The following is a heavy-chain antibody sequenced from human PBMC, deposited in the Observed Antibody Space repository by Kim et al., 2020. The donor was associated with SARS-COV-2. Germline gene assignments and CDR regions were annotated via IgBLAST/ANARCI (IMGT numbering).Heavy chain of an antibody. V-gene: IGHV3-30*18. Sequence: GGSLRLSCAASGFTFSSYGMHWVRQAPGKGLEWVAVISYDGSNKYYADSVKGRFTISRDNSKNTLYLQMNSLRAEDTAVYYCAKRGYSYGNYYYYYGMDVWGQGTTVTVSS. CDR1: GFTFSSYG. D-gene: IGHD5-18*01. CDR2: ISYDGSNK. CDR3: AKRGYSYGNYYYYYGMDV. J-gene: IGHJ6*02.